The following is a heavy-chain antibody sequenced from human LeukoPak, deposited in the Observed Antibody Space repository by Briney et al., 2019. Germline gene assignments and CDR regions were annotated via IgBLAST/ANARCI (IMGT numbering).Heavy chain of an antibody. CDR2: IYSSGNT. V-gene: IGHV4-59*01. J-gene: IGHJ4*02. CDR1: GDSISTYY. Sequence: SETLSLTCSFSGDSISTYYWSWIRQSPRNGLEGIGHIYSSGNTDYNSSLKSRVTISVDTSKSQFSLRLSSVTATDTAVYYCARLRWQLVGPYFDYWGQGILVTVSS. CDR3: ARLRWQLVGPYFDY. D-gene: IGHD1-26*01.